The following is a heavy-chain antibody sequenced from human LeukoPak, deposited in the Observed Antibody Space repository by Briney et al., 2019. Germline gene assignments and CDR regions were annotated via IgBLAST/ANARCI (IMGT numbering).Heavy chain of an antibody. J-gene: IGHJ4*02. D-gene: IGHD2-2*02. Sequence: SVKVSCKASGGTFSSYSISWVRQAPGQGLEWMGGIIPIFGTANYAQKFQGRVTITADESTSTAYMELSSLRSEDTAVYYCARDRAGGGYCSSTSCYTFDFDYWGQGTLVTVSS. V-gene: IGHV1-69*13. CDR1: GGTFSSYS. CDR3: ARDRAGGGYCSSTSCYTFDFDY. CDR2: IIPIFGTA.